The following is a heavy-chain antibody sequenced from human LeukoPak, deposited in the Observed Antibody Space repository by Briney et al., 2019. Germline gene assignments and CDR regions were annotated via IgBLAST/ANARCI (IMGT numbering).Heavy chain of an antibody. CDR1: GFTFSDHY. CDR2: ISSGSTYT. Sequence: GGSLRLACEASGFTFSDHYMSWIRQAPGKRLEWVSYISSGSTYTNYADFVEGRFSISRDNAKNSLYLQMNSLRAEDTAVYYCARGDYGGDYFDYWGQGTLVTVSS. D-gene: IGHD4-23*01. V-gene: IGHV3-11*05. CDR3: ARGDYGGDYFDY. J-gene: IGHJ4*02.